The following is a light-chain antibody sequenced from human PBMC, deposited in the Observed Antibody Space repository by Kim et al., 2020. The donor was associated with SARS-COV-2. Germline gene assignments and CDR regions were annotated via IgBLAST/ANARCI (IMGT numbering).Light chain of an antibody. Sequence: SPGEGATLSCRASQSVGRNYLAWYQQKPGRAPRLLIYDASTRATDIPDRFSASGSGTDFTLTISRLEPEDFAVYYCHQYANSPRTFGQGTKVDIK. CDR2: DAS. CDR3: HQYANSPRT. J-gene: IGKJ1*01. CDR1: QSVGRNY. V-gene: IGKV3-20*01.